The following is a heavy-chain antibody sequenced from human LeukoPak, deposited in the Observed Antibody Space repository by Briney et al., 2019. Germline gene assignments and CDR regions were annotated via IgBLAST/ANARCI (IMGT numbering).Heavy chain of an antibody. CDR3: ARVGSSGYYDY. CDR1: GGSFSGYY. D-gene: IGHD3-22*01. V-gene: IGHV4-34*01. CDR2: INYSGST. Sequence: PSGTLSLTCAVYGGSFSGYYWSWIRQPPGKGLEWIGEINYSGSTNHNPSLKSRVTISVDTSKNQFSLKLSSVTAADTAVYYCARVGSSGYYDYWGQGTLVTVSS. J-gene: IGHJ4*02.